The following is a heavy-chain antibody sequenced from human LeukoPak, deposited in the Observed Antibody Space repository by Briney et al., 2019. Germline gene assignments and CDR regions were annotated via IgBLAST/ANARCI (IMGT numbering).Heavy chain of an antibody. J-gene: IGHJ4*02. CDR3: VGGPRWPGLDY. CDR1: GFIVSDSY. V-gene: IGHV3-66*01. CDR2: INTGGDP. Sequence: GGPLRLSCAASGFIVSDSYMSWVRQAPGKGLEWASLINTGGDPYYADSVKDRFTISRDSSKNTLDLQMSSLRAEDTAVYFCVGGPRWPGLDYWGQGTLVTVSS.